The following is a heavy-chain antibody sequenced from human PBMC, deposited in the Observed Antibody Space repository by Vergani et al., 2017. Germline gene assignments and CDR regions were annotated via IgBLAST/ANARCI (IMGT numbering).Heavy chain of an antibody. CDR1: GYSISSGYY. D-gene: IGHD3-22*01. V-gene: IGHV4-38-2*01. Sequence: QVQLQESGPGLVKPSETLSLTCAVSGYSISSGYYWGWIRQPPGKGLEWIGSIYHSGSTYYNPSLKSRVTISVDTSKNQFSLKLSSVTAADTAVYYCARIGPYFHDSRIDYWGQGKLVTVSS. CDR2: IYHSGST. J-gene: IGHJ4*02. CDR3: ARIGPYFHDSRIDY.